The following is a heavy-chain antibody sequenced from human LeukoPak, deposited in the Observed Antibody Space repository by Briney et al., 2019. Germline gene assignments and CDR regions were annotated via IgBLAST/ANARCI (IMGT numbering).Heavy chain of an antibody. CDR2: IYYSGST. CDR1: GGSISSGDYY. D-gene: IGHD6-19*01. CDR3: ARAGIAVAGTDY. V-gene: IGHV4-30-4*08. Sequence: SETLSLTCTVSGGSISSGDYYWSWIRQPPGKGLEWIGYIYYSGSTYYNPSLKSRVTISVDTSKNQFSLKLSSVTAADTAVYYCARAGIAVAGTDYWGQGTLVTVSS. J-gene: IGHJ4*02.